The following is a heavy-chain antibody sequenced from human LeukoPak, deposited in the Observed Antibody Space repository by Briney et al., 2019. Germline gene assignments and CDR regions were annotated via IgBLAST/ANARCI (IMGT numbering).Heavy chain of an antibody. V-gene: IGHV4-61*02. Sequence: SETLSLTCTVSGGSISSGRHYWSWIRQPAGEGLEWIGRIYTSGSTNYNPSLTSRVTISVDTSKNQFSLKLRSVTAADTAVYFCASAQQPGRNCSSTSCSDFDYWGQGTLVTVSS. D-gene: IGHD2-2*01. CDR3: ASAQQPGRNCSSTSCSDFDY. J-gene: IGHJ4*02. CDR1: GGSISSGRHY. CDR2: IYTSGST.